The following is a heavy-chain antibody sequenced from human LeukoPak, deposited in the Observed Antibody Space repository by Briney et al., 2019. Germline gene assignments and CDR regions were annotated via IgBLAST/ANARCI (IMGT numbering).Heavy chain of an antibody. J-gene: IGHJ4*02. Sequence: GASVKVSCKASGGTFSSYTISWVRQAPGQGLEWMGRIIPILGIANYAQKFQGRVTITADKSTSTAYMELSSLRSEDTAVYYCARDHTPEGPSHPFDYWGQGTLVTVFS. CDR3: ARDHTPEGPSHPFDY. V-gene: IGHV1-69*04. CDR2: IIPILGIA. CDR1: GGTFSSYT.